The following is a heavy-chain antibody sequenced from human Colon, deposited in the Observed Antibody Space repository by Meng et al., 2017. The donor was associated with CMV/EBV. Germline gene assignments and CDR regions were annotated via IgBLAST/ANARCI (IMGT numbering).Heavy chain of an antibody. CDR1: TFSTYS. CDR2: VMPNLGTA. Sequence: TFSTYSINWVRQAPGQGLEWMGRVMPNLGTANFSEKFQGRVTFTADTSTNTGYMVLNSLTSDDTAVYYCGRGINMGISYYYGMDVWGQGTLVTVSS. J-gene: IGHJ6*02. V-gene: IGHV1-69*08. CDR3: GRGINMGISYYYGMDV. D-gene: IGHD3-10*01.